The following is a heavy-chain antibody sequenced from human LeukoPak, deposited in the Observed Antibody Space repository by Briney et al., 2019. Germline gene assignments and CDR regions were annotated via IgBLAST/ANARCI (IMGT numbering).Heavy chain of an antibody. D-gene: IGHD1-26*01. V-gene: IGHV3-7*01. CDR3: AKEGSNGDFDY. CDR2: IKYDGSEK. J-gene: IGHJ4*02. Sequence: PGGSLRLSCSGSGVSFSGHWMHWVRQAPGKGLDCVATIKYDGSEKYYVGSVKGRFTISRDNSKNTLYLKMNSLRAEDTAVYYCAKEGSNGDFDYWGQGTLVTVSS. CDR1: GVSFSGHW.